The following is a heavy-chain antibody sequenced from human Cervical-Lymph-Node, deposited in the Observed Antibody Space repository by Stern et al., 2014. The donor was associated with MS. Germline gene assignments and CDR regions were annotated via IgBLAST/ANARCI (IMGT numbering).Heavy chain of an antibody. J-gene: IGHJ4*02. V-gene: IGHV3-30*18. D-gene: IGHD3-10*01. CDR1: GFTFSSYG. CDR3: AKESHYYGYY. CDR2: ISYDGSNK. Sequence: VQLVESGGGVVQPGRSLRLSCAASGFTFSSYGMHWVRQAPGKGLEWVAVISYDGSNKYYADSVKGRFTISRDNSKNTLYLQMNSLRAEDTAVYYCAKESHYYGYYWGQGTLVTVSS.